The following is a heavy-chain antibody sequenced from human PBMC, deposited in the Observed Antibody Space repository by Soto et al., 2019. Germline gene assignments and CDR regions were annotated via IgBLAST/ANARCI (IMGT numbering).Heavy chain of an antibody. CDR1: GGSVSSGDYY. D-gene: IGHD3-16*01. Sequence: QVQLQESGPGLVKPSETLSLTCTVSGGSVSSGDYYWSWNRQPPGKGLEWIGYSYYCESTNHNPSVKIRVSISVDPSKNQFAVKRNAVTAADTAAYGYARLPVDTYMIHGVDTWGQGTMVTVSS. V-gene: IGHV4-61*08. CDR3: ARLPVDTYMIHGVDT. CDR2: SYYCEST. J-gene: IGHJ5*02.